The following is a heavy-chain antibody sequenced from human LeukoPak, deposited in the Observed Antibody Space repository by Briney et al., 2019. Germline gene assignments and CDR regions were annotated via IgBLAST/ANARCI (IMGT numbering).Heavy chain of an antibody. CDR1: GFTVSSNY. D-gene: IGHD3-9*01. CDR3: AKDLKSDILTGCLSR. CDR2: ISGSGGST. Sequence: AGGSLRLSCAASGFTVSSNYMSWVRQAPGKGLEWVSAISGSGGSTYYADSVKGRFTISRDNSKNTLYLQMNSLRAEDTAVYYCAKDLKSDILTGCLSRWGQGTLVTVSS. J-gene: IGHJ4*02. V-gene: IGHV3-23*01.